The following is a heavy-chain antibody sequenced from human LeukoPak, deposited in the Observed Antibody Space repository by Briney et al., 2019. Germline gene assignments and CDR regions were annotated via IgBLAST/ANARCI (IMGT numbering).Heavy chain of an antibody. Sequence: GSLRLSCAASGFTFSSYAMHWVRQAPGKGLEWVANIKQDGSEKYYVDSVKGRFTISRDNAKNSLYLQMNSLRAEDTAVYYCAKDRSVGSSSGMDVWGKGTTVTVSS. CDR2: IKQDGSEK. J-gene: IGHJ6*04. V-gene: IGHV3-7*01. CDR3: AKDRSVGSSSGMDV. D-gene: IGHD6-6*01. CDR1: GFTFSSYA.